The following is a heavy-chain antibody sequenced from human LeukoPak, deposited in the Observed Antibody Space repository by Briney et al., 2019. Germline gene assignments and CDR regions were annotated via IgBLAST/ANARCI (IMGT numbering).Heavy chain of an antibody. CDR2: IYSSGST. J-gene: IGHJ3*02. Sequence: SETLSLTCTVSGGSISSGSYYWSWIRQPAGKGLEWIGRIYSSGSTNYNPSLKSRVTISLDTSKNQFSLKLSSVTAADTAVYYCARPEQYYDILTGYYPDAFDIWGQGTMVTVSS. D-gene: IGHD3-9*01. V-gene: IGHV4-61*02. CDR1: GGSISSGSYY. CDR3: ARPEQYYDILTGYYPDAFDI.